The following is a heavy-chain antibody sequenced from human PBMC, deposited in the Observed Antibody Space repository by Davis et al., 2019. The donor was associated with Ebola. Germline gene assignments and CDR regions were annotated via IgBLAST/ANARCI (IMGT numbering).Heavy chain of an antibody. CDR1: GFTFSGYG. CDR3: ARGPSTGNSFSY. J-gene: IGHJ4*02. Sequence: GGSLRLSCAASGFTFSGYGMHWVRQAPGKGLEWVAFIRHDGSDRYYADSAKGRFTISRDNAKNALYLQMNSLRAGDTAVYYCARGPSTGNSFSYWGQGTLVTVSS. V-gene: IGHV3-30*02. D-gene: IGHD6-13*01. CDR2: IRHDGSDR.